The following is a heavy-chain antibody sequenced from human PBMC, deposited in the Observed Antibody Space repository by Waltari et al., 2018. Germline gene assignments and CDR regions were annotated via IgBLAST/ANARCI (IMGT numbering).Heavy chain of an antibody. Sequence: QITLKESGPTLVKPTQTLTLTCTFSGFSLTTSGVHVGWVRQPPGKALVWLALISWSDGNRDSPSLKSRLTITKDTSRNQVVLTMANVVPVDTATYYCTHTSVMTPRAFDFWGQGTLVTVSS. CDR3: THTSVMTPRAFDF. CDR2: ISWSDGN. J-gene: IGHJ3*01. CDR1: GFSLTTSGVH. D-gene: IGHD2-21*02. V-gene: IGHV2-5*01.